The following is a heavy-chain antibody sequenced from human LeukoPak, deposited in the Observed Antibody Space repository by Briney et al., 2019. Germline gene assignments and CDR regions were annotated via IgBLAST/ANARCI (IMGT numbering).Heavy chain of an antibody. CDR1: GFTLSDYY. CDR2: IAISGSST. J-gene: IGHJ4*02. CDR3: ARGSVVAANFDF. V-gene: IGHV3-11*01. Sequence: GGSLRLSCAASGFTLSDYYMSWIRQAPGKGLEWVSSIAISGSSTYNADSVKGRFTISRDNAKNSLYLQMNSLRAEDTAVYYCARGSVVAANFDFWGQGTLVTVSS. D-gene: IGHD2-15*01.